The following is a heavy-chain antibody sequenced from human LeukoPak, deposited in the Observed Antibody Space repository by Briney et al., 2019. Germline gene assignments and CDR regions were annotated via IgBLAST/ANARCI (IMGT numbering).Heavy chain of an antibody. Sequence: PGRSLRLSCAASGFTFDDYAMHWVRQAPGKGLEWASGISWNSGSIGYADSVKGRFTISRDNAKNSLYLQMNSLRAEDTALYYCAKASGYSSSWPTHWGQGTLVTVSS. J-gene: IGHJ4*02. CDR2: ISWNSGSI. V-gene: IGHV3-9*01. CDR1: GFTFDDYA. D-gene: IGHD6-13*01. CDR3: AKASGYSSSWPTH.